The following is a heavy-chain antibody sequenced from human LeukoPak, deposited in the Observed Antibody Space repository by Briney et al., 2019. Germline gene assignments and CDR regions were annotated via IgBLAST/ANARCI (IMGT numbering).Heavy chain of an antibody. CDR3: AKAGNYDFWSGYYLYYFDY. Sequence: GGTLRHSCAASGFTFSSYAMSWVRQAPGKGLEWVSAISGSGGSTYYADSVKGRFTISRDNSKNTLYLQMNSLRAEDTAVYYCAKAGNYDFWSGYYLYYFDYWGQGTLVTVSS. CDR2: ISGSGGST. V-gene: IGHV3-23*01. J-gene: IGHJ4*02. CDR1: GFTFSSYA. D-gene: IGHD3-3*01.